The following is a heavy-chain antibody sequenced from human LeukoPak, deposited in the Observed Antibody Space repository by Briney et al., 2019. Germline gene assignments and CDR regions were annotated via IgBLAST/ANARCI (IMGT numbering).Heavy chain of an antibody. D-gene: IGHD4-17*01. V-gene: IGHV3-30-3*01. CDR1: GFTFSSYA. CDR2: TSYDGSNK. J-gene: IGHJ3*02. Sequence: GGSLRLSCAASGFTFSSYAMHWVRQAPGKGLEWVAVTSYDGSNKYYADSVKGRFTISRDNSKNTLYLQMNSLRAEDTAVYYCAREFTQPSYGAGLPPRSYAFDIWGQGTMVTVSS. CDR3: AREFTQPSYGAGLPPRSYAFDI.